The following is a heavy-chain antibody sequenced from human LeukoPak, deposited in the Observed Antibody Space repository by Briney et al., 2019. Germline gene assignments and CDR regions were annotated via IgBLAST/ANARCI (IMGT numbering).Heavy chain of an antibody. Sequence: ASVKVSCKASGYTFTGYYMHWVRQAPGQGLEWMGWINPNSGGTNYAQKFQGRVTMTRDTSISTAYMELSRLRSDDTAVYYCARHDILTGYYNVFDYWGQGTWSPSPQ. J-gene: IGHJ4*02. CDR2: INPNSGGT. CDR3: ARHDILTGYYNVFDY. D-gene: IGHD3-9*01. CDR1: GYTFTGYY. V-gene: IGHV1-2*02.